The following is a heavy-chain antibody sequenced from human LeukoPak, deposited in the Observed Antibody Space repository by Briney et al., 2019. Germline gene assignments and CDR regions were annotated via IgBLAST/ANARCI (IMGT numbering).Heavy chain of an antibody. CDR1: GYSISSGYY. CDR2: IYHSGST. D-gene: IGHD7-27*01. J-gene: IGHJ4*02. CDR3: ARGFRGDNFDY. Sequence: SETLSLTCTVSGYSISSGYYWGWIRQPPGKGLEWIGSIYHSGSTYYNPSLKSRVTISVDTSKSQFSLKLSSVTAADTAVYFCARGFRGDNFDYWGQGTLVTVSS. V-gene: IGHV4-38-2*02.